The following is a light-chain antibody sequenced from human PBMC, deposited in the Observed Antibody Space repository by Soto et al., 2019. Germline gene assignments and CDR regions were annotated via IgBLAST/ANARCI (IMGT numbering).Light chain of an antibody. CDR3: QQYYRIPHT. V-gene: IGKV4-1*01. CDR1: QNILYRSTNKNY. CDR2: WAS. Sequence: DIEMTQSPDSLAVSLGERASINCKSSQNILYRSTNKNYLAWYQKKPVHPPKLLIYWASTRESGVPDRFSGSGSGTDYTLTISSLQAEDEGISYRQQYYRIPHTFGQGTKLEIK. J-gene: IGKJ2*01.